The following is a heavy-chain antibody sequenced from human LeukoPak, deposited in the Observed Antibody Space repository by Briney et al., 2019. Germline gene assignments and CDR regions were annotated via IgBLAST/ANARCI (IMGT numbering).Heavy chain of an antibody. Sequence: PGGSLRLSCAASGFTFSSYSMNWVRQAPGKGLEWVSSISSSSSYIYYADSVKGRFTISRDNAKNSLYLQMNSLRAEDTAVYYSARVAKPRSSSWYGDFGYWGQGTLVTVSS. CDR2: ISSSSSYI. V-gene: IGHV3-21*01. CDR1: GFTFSSYS. CDR3: ARVAKPRSSSWYGDFGY. D-gene: IGHD6-13*01. J-gene: IGHJ4*02.